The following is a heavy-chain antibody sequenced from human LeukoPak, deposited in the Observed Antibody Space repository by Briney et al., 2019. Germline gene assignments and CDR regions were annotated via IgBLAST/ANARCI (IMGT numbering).Heavy chain of an antibody. V-gene: IGHV3-66*01. CDR3: ARGSYSSSSADY. CDR1: GFTVSTYA. Sequence: GGSLRLSCAASGFTVSTYAMSWVRQAPGKGLEWVSVIYSGGSTYYADCLKGRFTISRDNSKNMLYLQMNSLRAEDTAVYYCARGSYSSSSADYWGQGTLVTVSS. D-gene: IGHD6-6*01. J-gene: IGHJ4*02. CDR2: IYSGGST.